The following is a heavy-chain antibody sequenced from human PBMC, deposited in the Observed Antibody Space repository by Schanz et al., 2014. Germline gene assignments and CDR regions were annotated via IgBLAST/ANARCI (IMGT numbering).Heavy chain of an antibody. J-gene: IGHJ6*02. CDR2: IYYRGNT. CDR1: GDSISSAY. V-gene: IGHV4-31*03. Sequence: QERLQESGPGLVKPSETLSLTCTVSGDSISSAYWSWIRQHPGKGLEWIGFIYYRGNTYYNPSLKSRVSISLDPSKTQFFLNLNSLTAADTAVYYCARHGGIPYYPMDVWGQGTTVTVSS. D-gene: IGHD3-16*01. CDR3: ARHGGIPYYPMDV.